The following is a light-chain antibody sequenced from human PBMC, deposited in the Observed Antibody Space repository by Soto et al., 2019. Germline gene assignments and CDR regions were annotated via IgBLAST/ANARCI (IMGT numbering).Light chain of an antibody. CDR3: QVWDSSSDHVV. CDR1: NIGSKS. Sequence: SYELTQPPSVSVAPGKTARITCGGNNIGSKSVHWYQQKPGPAPVLVIYYDSDRPSGSPERFSGSNSGNTATLTISRVEAGDEADYYCQVWDSSSDHVVFGGGTKVTVL. J-gene: IGLJ2*01. CDR2: YDS. V-gene: IGLV3-21*04.